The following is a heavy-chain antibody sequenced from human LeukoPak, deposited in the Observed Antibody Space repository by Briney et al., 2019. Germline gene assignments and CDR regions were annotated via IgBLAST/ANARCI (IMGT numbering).Heavy chain of an antibody. CDR1: GYTFTSYY. J-gene: IGHJ4*02. D-gene: IGHD3-10*01. V-gene: IGHV1-18*04. CDR2: ISVYTGNT. CDR3: ARDIENHSPSGAYFDS. Sequence: ASVKVSCKASGYTFTSYYMHWVRQAPGQGLEWMGWISVYTGNTNYARKFQDRVTLTTDTSTTTAYMELRSLRSADTAVYYCARDIENHSPSGAYFDSWGQGTLVTVSS.